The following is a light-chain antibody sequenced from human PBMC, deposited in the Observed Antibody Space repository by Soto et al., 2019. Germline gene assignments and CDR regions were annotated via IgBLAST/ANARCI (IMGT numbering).Light chain of an antibody. CDR3: QSYDSSNVV. J-gene: IGLJ2*01. CDR2: EDN. Sequence: FTLTQPHSVSESPGKTVTISCTRSSGSIASNYVQWYQQRPGSAPTTVIYEDNQRPSGVPDRFSGSIDSSSNSASLTISGLKTEDEADYYCQSYDSSNVVFGGGTQLTVL. CDR1: SGSIASNY. V-gene: IGLV6-57*04.